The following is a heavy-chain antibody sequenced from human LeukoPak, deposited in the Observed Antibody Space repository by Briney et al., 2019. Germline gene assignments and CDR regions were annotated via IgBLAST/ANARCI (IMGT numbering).Heavy chain of an antibody. CDR3: ARGGITAAGTDY. CDR2: IYHSGST. J-gene: IGHJ4*02. CDR1: GGSFSGYY. Sequence: SETLSLTCAVYGGSFSGYYWSWIRRPPGKGLEWIGEIYHSGSTNYNPSLKSRVTISVDKSKNQFSLKLSSVTAADTAVYYCARGGITAAGTDYWGQGTLVTVSS. V-gene: IGHV4-34*01. D-gene: IGHD6-13*01.